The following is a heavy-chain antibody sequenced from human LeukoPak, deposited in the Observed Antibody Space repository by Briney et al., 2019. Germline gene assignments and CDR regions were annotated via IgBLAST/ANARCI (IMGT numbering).Heavy chain of an antibody. CDR1: GFTFSSYW. J-gene: IGHJ5*02. Sequence: PGGSLRLSCAASGFTFSSYWMHWVRQAPGKGLVWVSRINSDGSSTSYADSVKGRFTISRDNAKNTLYLQMNSLRAEDTAVYYCAREIRDSKDRYWFDPWGQGTLVTVSS. CDR3: AREIRDSKDRYWFDP. D-gene: IGHD3-10*01. CDR2: INSDGSST. V-gene: IGHV3-74*01.